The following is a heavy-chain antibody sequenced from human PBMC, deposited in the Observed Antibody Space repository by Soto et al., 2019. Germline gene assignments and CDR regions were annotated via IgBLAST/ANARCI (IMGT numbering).Heavy chain of an antibody. Sequence: GGSLRLSCAASGFTFNSFSMNWVRQAPGKGLEWVSRINSDGSSTSYADSVKGRFTISRDNAKNTLYLQMNSLRAEDTAVYYCARGRTYYYDNSGYYYWGQGTLVTVSS. CDR2: INSDGSST. CDR3: ARGRTYYYDNSGYYY. D-gene: IGHD3-22*01. J-gene: IGHJ4*02. CDR1: GFTFNSFS. V-gene: IGHV3-74*01.